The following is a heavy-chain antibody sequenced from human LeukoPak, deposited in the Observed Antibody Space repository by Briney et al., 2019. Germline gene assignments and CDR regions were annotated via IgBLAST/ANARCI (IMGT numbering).Heavy chain of an antibody. J-gene: IGHJ4*02. V-gene: IGHV3-30*02. CDR2: IQYDGSNK. CDR3: AKDPDY. Sequence: PGXSLRLSCVASGFIFSTYGMHWVRQAPGKGLEWVAFIQYDGSNKYLADSVKGRFAIYRDNYKKTLYLQMNSLRAEDTAVYFCAKDPDYWGQGTLVTVSS. CDR1: GFIFSTYG.